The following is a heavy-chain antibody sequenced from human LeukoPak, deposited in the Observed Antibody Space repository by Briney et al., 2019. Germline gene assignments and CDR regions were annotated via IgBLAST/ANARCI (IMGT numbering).Heavy chain of an antibody. CDR1: GYTFTSYG. CDR3: ARVGSYGDYVGWFDP. Sequence: GASVKVSCKASGYTFTSYGISWVRQAPGQGLEWMGWISAYNGNTNYAQKLQGRVTMTTDTSTSTAYMELRSLRSDDTAVYYCARVGSYGDYVGWFDPWGQGTLVTVSS. D-gene: IGHD4-17*01. CDR2: ISAYNGNT. V-gene: IGHV1-18*01. J-gene: IGHJ5*02.